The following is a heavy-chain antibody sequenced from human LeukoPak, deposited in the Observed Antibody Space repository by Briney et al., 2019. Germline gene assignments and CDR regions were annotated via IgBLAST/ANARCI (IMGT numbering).Heavy chain of an antibody. CDR3: ASTTVTTGSDY. V-gene: IGHV4-34*01. CDR2: INHSGST. J-gene: IGHJ4*02. D-gene: IGHD4-17*01. Sequence: NPGGSLRLSCAASGFTFSSYWMSWVRQAPGKGLEWIGEINHSGSTNYNPSLKSRVTISVDTSKNQFSLKLSSVTAADTAVYYCASTTVTTGSDYWGQGTLVTVSS. CDR1: GFTFSSYW.